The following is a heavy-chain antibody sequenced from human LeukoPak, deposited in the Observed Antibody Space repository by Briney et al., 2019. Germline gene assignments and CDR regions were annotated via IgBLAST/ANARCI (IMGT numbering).Heavy chain of an antibody. CDR3: ARAIGTRYGYFDY. CDR2: IYYSGST. J-gene: IGHJ4*02. V-gene: IGHV4-39*01. Sequence: SETLSLTCTVSGGSISSSIYYWGWIRQPPGKGLEWIGSIYYSGSTYYNPSLKSRVTISVDTSKNQFSLKLSSVTAADTAVYYCARAIGTRYGYFDYWGQGTLVTVSS. D-gene: IGHD1-14*01. CDR1: GGSISSSIYY.